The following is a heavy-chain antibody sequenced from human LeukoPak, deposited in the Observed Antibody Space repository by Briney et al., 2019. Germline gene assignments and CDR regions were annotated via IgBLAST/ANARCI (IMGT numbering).Heavy chain of an antibody. CDR3: ARLAVVVPAAIWESGWFDP. CDR2: IVVGSGNT. Sequence: GTSVKVSCKASGFTFTSSAVQWVRQARGQRLEWIGWIVVGSGNTNYAQKFQERVTITRDMSTSTAYMELSSLRSEDTAVYYCARLAVVVPAAIWESGWFDPWGQGTLVTVSS. V-gene: IGHV1-58*01. D-gene: IGHD2-2*02. CDR1: GFTFTSSA. J-gene: IGHJ5*02.